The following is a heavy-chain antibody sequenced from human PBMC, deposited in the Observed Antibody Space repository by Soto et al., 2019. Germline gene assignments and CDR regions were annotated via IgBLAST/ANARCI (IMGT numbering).Heavy chain of an antibody. CDR3: ARLGPYDSTGYYLPFDY. CDR2: MYYSGTT. V-gene: IGHV4-39*01. D-gene: IGHD3-22*01. CDR1: GGSISSSSYY. Sequence: PSETLSLTCTVSGGSISSSSYYWGWIRQPPGKGLEWIGTMYYSGTTYYNPSLKSRVTISVDTSRNQFFLKLTSVTAADTAVYYCARLGPYDSTGYYLPFDYWGQGALVTVS. J-gene: IGHJ4*02.